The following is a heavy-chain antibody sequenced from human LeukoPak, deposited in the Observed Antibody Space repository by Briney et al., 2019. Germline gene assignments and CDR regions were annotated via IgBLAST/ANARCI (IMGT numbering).Heavy chain of an antibody. CDR3: AVSRADSSGYYSDY. Sequence: GSSVKVSCKASGGTFSSYTISWVRQAPGQGLEWMGRIIPILGIANYAQKFQGRVTITADKSTSTAYMELSSLRSEDTAVYYCAVSRADSSGYYSDYWGQGTLVTVSS. J-gene: IGHJ4*02. CDR2: IIPILGIA. CDR1: GGTFSSYT. V-gene: IGHV1-69*02. D-gene: IGHD3-22*01.